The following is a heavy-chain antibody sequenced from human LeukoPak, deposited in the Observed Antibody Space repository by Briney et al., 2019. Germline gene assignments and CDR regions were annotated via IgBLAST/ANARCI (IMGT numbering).Heavy chain of an antibody. D-gene: IGHD6-13*01. CDR2: IYYSGST. V-gene: IGHV4-30-4*08. J-gene: IGHJ5*02. Sequence: SETLSLTCTVSGDSSSSGNYFCNWIRQPPGKGLEWIGYIYYSGSTYYNPSLKSRVSISVDKSKNQFSLKLSSVTAADTAVYFRARAGIDIETAGTIHNWFDPWGQGTQVTVSS. CDR1: GDSSSSGNYF. CDR3: ARAGIDIETAGTIHNWFDP.